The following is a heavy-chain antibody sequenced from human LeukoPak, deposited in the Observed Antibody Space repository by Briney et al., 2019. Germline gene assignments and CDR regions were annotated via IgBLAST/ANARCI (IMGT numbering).Heavy chain of an antibody. CDR1: GGSFSGYY. CDR2: INHSGST. V-gene: IGHV4-34*01. J-gene: IGHJ4*02. D-gene: IGHD7-27*01. CDR3: AREGINWAFDY. Sequence: SETLSLTCAVYGGSFSGYYWSWIRQPPGKGLEWIGEINHSGSTNYDPSLKSRVTISVDTSKNQFSLKLSSVTAADTAVYYCAREGINWAFDYWRQGTLVTVSS.